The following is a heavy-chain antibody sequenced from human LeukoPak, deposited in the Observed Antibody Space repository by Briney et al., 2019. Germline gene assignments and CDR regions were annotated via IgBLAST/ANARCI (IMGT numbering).Heavy chain of an antibody. CDR3: AIGQSGDPAFDI. J-gene: IGHJ3*02. D-gene: IGHD4-17*01. CDR1: GFSVSNNY. CDR2: IYSGGTT. Sequence: GGSLRLSCEASGFSVSNNYMTWVRQAPGKGLEWVSVIYSGGTTYYGDSVEGRFTISRDNSRNTLNLQMNSLRAEDTAVYFCAIGQSGDPAFDIWGQGTMVTVSS. V-gene: IGHV3-53*01.